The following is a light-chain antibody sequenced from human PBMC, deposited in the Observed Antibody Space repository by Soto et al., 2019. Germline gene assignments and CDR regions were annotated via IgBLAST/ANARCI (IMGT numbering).Light chain of an antibody. J-gene: IGKJ1*01. V-gene: IGKV1-5*01. CDR3: QQYKSYCT. Sequence: DIQMTQSPSTLSASVGDRVTITCRASQSISSWLAWYQQKPGKAPKLPIYDASSLESGVPSRFSGSGSGTEFTLTISSLQPDDFATYYCQQYKSYCTFGQGTKVDIK. CDR1: QSISSW. CDR2: DAS.